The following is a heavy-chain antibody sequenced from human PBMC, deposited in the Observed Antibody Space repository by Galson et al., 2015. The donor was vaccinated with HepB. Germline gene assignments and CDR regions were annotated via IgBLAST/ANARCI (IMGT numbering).Heavy chain of an antibody. V-gene: IGHV1-3*01. J-gene: IGHJ4*02. CDR1: GYTFTSYA. Sequence: SVKVSCKASGYTFTSYAMHWVRQAPGQRLEWMGWINAGNGNTKYSQKFQGRVTITRDTSASTAYMELSSLRSEDTAVYYCARDRILWFREPYFDYWGQGTLVTVSS. CDR2: INAGNGNT. CDR3: ARDRILWFREPYFDY. D-gene: IGHD3-10*01.